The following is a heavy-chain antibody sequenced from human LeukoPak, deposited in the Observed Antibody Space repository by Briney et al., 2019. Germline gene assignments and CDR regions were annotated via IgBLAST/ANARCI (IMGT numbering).Heavy chain of an antibody. V-gene: IGHV4-34*01. J-gene: IGHJ4*02. D-gene: IGHD6-6*01. CDR3: ARAGFALAPHRGTPFDY. CDR1: GGSFSGYY. CDR2: INHSGST. Sequence: ETPSLTCAVYGGSFSGYYWSWIRQPPGKGLEWIGEINHSGSTNYNPSLKSRVTISVDTSKNQFSLKLSSVTAADTAVYYCARAGFALAPHRGTPFDYWGQGTLVTVSS.